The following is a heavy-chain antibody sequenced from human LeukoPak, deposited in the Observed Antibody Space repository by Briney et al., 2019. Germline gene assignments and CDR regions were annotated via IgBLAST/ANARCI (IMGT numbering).Heavy chain of an antibody. Sequence: SETLSLTCTVSGGSISSGGYFWSWVRQHPGKGLEWIGYTQYSGSTYYNPSFKSRVTISVDTSKNKFSLKLSSVTAADTAVYYCARAPDYYDSSGYYYSFDYWGQGTLVTVSS. CDR3: ARAPDYYDSSGYYYSFDY. CDR1: GGSISSGGYF. CDR2: TQYSGST. J-gene: IGHJ4*02. V-gene: IGHV4-31*03. D-gene: IGHD3-22*01.